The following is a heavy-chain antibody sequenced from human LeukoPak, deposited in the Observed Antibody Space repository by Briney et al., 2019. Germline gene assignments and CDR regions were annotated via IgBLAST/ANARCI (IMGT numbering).Heavy chain of an antibody. D-gene: IGHD6-13*01. V-gene: IGHV4-59*01. CDR2: TYYSGST. J-gene: IGHJ4*02. CDR3: ARDNKSSWYQFDY. CDR1: GGSISSYY. Sequence: SETLSLTCTVSGGSISSYYWSWIRQPPGKGLEWIGYTYYSGSTNYNPSLKSRVTISVDTSKNQFSLKLSSVTAADTAVYYCARDNKSSWYQFDYWGQGTLVTVSS.